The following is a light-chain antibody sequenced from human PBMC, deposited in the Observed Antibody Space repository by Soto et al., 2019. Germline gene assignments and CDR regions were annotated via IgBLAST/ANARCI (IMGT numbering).Light chain of an antibody. CDR1: SSDLGAGFD. V-gene: IGLV1-40*01. Sequence: QSVLTQPPSVSGAPGQRVTISCTGASSDLGAGFDVHWYQQLPGTAPKLLICGSRNRPSGAPDRFSGSKSGTSASLAITGLQAEDEGDYYCSSYTSSTNYVFGTGTKVTVL. CDR2: GSR. J-gene: IGLJ1*01. CDR3: SSYTSSTNYV.